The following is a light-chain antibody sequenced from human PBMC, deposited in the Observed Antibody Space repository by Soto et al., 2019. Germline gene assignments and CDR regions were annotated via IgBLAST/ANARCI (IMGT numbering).Light chain of an antibody. J-gene: IGKJ5*01. Sequence: DIQMTQSPSSVSASVGDRVTISCRASEDINSRIAWYQQKPGNAPKLLIYAAFILQSGVPSRFSGYGSGTDFTLSISSLQPEDFATYYCQQADSFPITFAQGTRLEIK. CDR3: QQADSFPIT. CDR1: EDINSR. V-gene: IGKV1-12*01. CDR2: AAF.